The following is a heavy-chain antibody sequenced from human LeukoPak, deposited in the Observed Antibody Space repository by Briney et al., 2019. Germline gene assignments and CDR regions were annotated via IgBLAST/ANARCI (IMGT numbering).Heavy chain of an antibody. Sequence: PSETLSLTCAVYGGSFSGYYWSWIRQPPGKGLEWIGEINHSGSTNYNPSLKSRVTISVDTSKNQFSLKLSSVTAADTAVYYCARGLRTITMVRGVTKELFDPWGQGTLVTVSS. J-gene: IGHJ5*02. V-gene: IGHV4-34*01. CDR1: GGSFSGYY. D-gene: IGHD3-10*01. CDR2: INHSGST. CDR3: ARGLRTITMVRGVTKELFDP.